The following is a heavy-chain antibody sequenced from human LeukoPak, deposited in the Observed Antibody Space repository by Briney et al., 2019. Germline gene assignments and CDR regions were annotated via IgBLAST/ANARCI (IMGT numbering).Heavy chain of an antibody. CDR1: GGSISSSSYY. CDR3: ARDQSWDSSGYRGWGAFDI. D-gene: IGHD3-22*01. Sequence: SETLSLTCTVSGGSISSSSYYWGWIRQPPGKGLEWIGSIYYSGSTYYNPSLKSRVTISVDTSKNQFSLKLSSVTAADTAVYYCARDQSWDSSGYRGWGAFDIWGQGTMVTVSS. J-gene: IGHJ3*02. V-gene: IGHV4-39*07. CDR2: IYYSGST.